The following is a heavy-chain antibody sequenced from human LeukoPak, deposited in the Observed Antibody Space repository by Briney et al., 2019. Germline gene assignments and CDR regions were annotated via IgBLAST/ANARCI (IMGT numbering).Heavy chain of an antibody. CDR2: INHSGST. J-gene: IGHJ4*02. D-gene: IGHD2/OR15-2a*01. CDR3: ARILYSNNIDY. CDR1: GGSFSDYY. Sequence: PSETLPLTCAVYGGSFSDYYWSWIRQPPGKGLEWIGEINHSGSTNYNPSLKSRVTISVDTSKNQFSLKLNSVTAADTAVYYCARILYSNNIDYWGQGTLVTVSS. V-gene: IGHV4-34*01.